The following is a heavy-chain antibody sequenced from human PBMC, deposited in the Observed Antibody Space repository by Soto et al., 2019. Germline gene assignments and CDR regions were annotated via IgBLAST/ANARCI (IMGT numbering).Heavy chain of an antibody. Sequence: EVQVVESGGGMAQPGGSLRLSCAASGFSFSSYSMRWVRQAPGKGLEWVSEITSSSSSIYYADAVKGRFTISRDNAKNSLYLQTDSLRTEDTAVYYCARGREYCSGGRCYETGSDYWGQGTLVTVSS. CDR3: ARGREYCSGGRCYETGSDY. CDR2: ITSSSSSI. D-gene: IGHD2-15*01. J-gene: IGHJ4*02. V-gene: IGHV3-48*01. CDR1: GFSFSSYS.